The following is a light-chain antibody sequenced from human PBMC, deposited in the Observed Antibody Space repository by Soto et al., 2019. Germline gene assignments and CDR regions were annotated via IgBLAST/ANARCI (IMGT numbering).Light chain of an antibody. CDR3: CSYAGSSTVYV. CDR1: SSDVGSYNL. Sequence: QPVLTQPASVSGSPGQSITISCTGTSSDVGSYNLVSWYQQHPGKAPKLMIYEVSKRPSGVSNRFSGSKSGNTASLTISGLQAEDEADYHCCSYAGSSTVYVFGTGTKVTVL. CDR2: EVS. J-gene: IGLJ1*01. V-gene: IGLV2-23*02.